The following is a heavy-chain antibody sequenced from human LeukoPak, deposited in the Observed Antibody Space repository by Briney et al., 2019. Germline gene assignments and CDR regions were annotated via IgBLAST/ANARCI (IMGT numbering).Heavy chain of an antibody. CDR1: GFTFSSYG. CDR2: ISGSGGNT. Sequence: GSLRLSCAASGFTFSSYGMSWVRQAPGKGLEWVSVISGSGGNTYYADSVKGRFTISRDNSKNTLYLQMNSLRAEDTAVYYCAKDSCSSTSCYSFDYWGQGTLVTVSS. V-gene: IGHV3-23*01. J-gene: IGHJ4*02. D-gene: IGHD2-2*01. CDR3: AKDSCSSTSCYSFDY.